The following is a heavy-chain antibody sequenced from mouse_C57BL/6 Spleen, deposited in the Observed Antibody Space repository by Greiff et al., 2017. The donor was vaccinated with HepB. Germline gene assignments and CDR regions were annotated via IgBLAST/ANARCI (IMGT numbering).Heavy chain of an antibody. V-gene: IGHV1-50*01. CDR3: ARRVGRYYFDY. D-gene: IGHD4-1*01. J-gene: IGHJ2*01. CDR2: IDPSDSYT. CDR1: GYTFTSYW. Sequence: QVQLQQPGAELVKPGASVKLSCKASGYTFTSYWMQWVKQRPGQGLEWIGEIDPSDSYTNYNQKFKGKATLTVDTSSSTAYMQLSSLTSEDSAVYNCARRVGRYYFDYWGQGTTLTVSS.